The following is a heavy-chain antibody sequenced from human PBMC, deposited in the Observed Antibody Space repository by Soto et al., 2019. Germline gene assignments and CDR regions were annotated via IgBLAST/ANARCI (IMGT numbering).Heavy chain of an antibody. J-gene: IGHJ4*02. CDR3: ASGNEMFRGIR. Sequence: PSETLSLTCTVSGGSISNGGYYWSRIRQPPGKGLEWIGEINHSGTTNYNPSLKSRATISVDTSKNQFSLKLSSVTAADTAVYYCASGNEMFRGIRWGQGTPVTVSS. CDR1: GGSISNGGYY. D-gene: IGHD3-10*01. CDR2: INHSGTT. V-gene: IGHV4-39*07.